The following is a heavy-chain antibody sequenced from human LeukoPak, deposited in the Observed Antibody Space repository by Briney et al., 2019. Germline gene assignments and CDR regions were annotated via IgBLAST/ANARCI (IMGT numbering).Heavy chain of an antibody. CDR1: GGTFSSYA. D-gene: IGHD4-17*01. V-gene: IGHV1-69*01. CDR3: ARGFYGDYGGAAFDI. Sequence: SVKVSCKASGGTFSSYAISWVRQAPGQGLEWMGGIIPIFGTANYAQKFQGRVTITADESTSTAYMELRSLRSDDTAVYYCARGFYGDYGGAAFDIWGQGTMVTVSS. J-gene: IGHJ3*02. CDR2: IIPIFGTA.